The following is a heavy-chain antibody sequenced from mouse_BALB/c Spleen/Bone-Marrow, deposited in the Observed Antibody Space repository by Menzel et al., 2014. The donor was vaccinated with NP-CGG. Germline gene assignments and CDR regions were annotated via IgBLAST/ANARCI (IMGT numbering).Heavy chain of an antibody. Sequence: VQLQQSGTELVMPGASVKMSCKASGYAFTDRWIHWVKPRPGQGLEWIGAIDTSDSYTNYNQKFKGEATLTVDESSSTAYIHLSSLTSEDSAVYYCARGGDDFSLDYWGQRTSVTVSS. D-gene: IGHD2-4*01. CDR2: IDTSDSYT. J-gene: IGHJ4*01. CDR3: ARGGDDFSLDY. CDR1: GYAFTDRW. V-gene: IGHV1-69*01.